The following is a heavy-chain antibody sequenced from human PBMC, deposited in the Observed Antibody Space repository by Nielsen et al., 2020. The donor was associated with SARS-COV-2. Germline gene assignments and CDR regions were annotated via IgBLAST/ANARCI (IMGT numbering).Heavy chain of an antibody. D-gene: IGHD2-15*01. Sequence: SVKVSCKASGGTFSSYAISWVRQAPGQGLEWMGGIIPIFGTANYAQKFQGRVTITADESTSTAYMELSSLRSEDTAVYYCARDFGCSGGSCYSRGWFDPWGQGTLVTVSS. CDR1: GGTFSSYA. CDR3: ARDFGCSGGSCYSRGWFDP. V-gene: IGHV1-69*13. CDR2: IIPIFGTA. J-gene: IGHJ5*02.